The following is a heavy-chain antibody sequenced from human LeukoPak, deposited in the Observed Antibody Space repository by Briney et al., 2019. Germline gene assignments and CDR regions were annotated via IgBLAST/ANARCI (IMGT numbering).Heavy chain of an antibody. CDR2: IYPGGSDT. J-gene: IGHJ4*02. V-gene: IGHV5-51*01. CDR3: ARRQGCSNTNCPPDY. CDR1: GYSFNTYW. D-gene: IGHD2-2*01. Sequence: GESLKSSCRSSGYSFNTYWIGWVRQLPGKGLEWMGIIYPGGSDTRYTPSFQGQVTMSADKSINTAYLQWSSLKASDTAMYYCARRQGCSNTNCPPDYWGQGTLVTVSP.